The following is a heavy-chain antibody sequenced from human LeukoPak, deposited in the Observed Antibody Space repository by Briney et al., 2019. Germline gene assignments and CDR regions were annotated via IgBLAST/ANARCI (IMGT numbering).Heavy chain of an antibody. D-gene: IGHD2-2*01. J-gene: IGHJ4*02. Sequence: SETLSLTCTVSGASINSYYWSWIRQPPGKGLEWIGYIYYSGSTNYNPSLKSRVTISVDTSKNQFSLKLRSVTAADTAVYYCARRGFCTSTSCYVFDHWGQGTLVTVSS. CDR1: GASINSYY. V-gene: IGHV4-59*08. CDR2: IYYSGST. CDR3: ARRGFCTSTSCYVFDH.